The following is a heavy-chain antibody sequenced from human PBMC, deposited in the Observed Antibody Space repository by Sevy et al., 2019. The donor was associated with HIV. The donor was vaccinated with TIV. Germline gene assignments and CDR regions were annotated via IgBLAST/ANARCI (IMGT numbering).Heavy chain of an antibody. J-gene: IGHJ4*02. V-gene: IGHV3-30*04. CDR2: ISYDESK. CDR1: EITFSTAI. Sequence: GGSLRPSCAASEITFSTAIIDWVRQAPGKGLGWVAAISYDESKYYADRMKGRLTISSDSSKNTVSLEMSSLRTEDTAVYYCAKEVGTSGRCGYFNYWGQGTLVTVSS. D-gene: IGHD6-19*01. CDR3: AKEVGTSGRCGYFNY.